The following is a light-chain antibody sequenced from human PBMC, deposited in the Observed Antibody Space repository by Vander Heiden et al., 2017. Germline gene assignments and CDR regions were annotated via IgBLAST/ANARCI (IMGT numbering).Light chain of an antibody. V-gene: IGLV3-21*03. CDR1: NIRARY. J-gene: IGLJ2*01. CDR3: QVCDSGSGRVV. CDR2: DDS. Sequence: SSVLTQPPSVSVAPGTTARLTCGGNNIRARYVHWYHQQPGQAPVLVVYDDSDRPSGIPDRFSGSNSGITATLTISRVEAGDEADYYCQVCDSGSGRVVFGGGTRLTVL.